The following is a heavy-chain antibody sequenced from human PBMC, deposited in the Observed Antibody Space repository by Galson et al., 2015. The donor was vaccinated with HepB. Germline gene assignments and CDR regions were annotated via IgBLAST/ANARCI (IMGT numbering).Heavy chain of an antibody. D-gene: IGHD3-10*01. V-gene: IGHV7-4-1*02. CDR2: INTNTGNP. CDR3: ARTPYYGSGSYSYFDY. CDR1: GYTFAIYA. J-gene: IGHJ4*02. Sequence: SVKVSCKASGYTFAIYALNWVRQAPGQGLEWMGWINTNTGNPTYAQGFTGRFVFSLDTSVSTAYLQISSLKAEDTTVYYCARTPYYGSGSYSYFDYWGQGTLVTVSS.